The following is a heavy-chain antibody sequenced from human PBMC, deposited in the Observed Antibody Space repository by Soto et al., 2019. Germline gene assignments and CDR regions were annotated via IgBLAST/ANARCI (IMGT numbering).Heavy chain of an antibody. CDR1: GFTFSSYG. J-gene: IGHJ4*02. CDR2: IWYDGSNK. V-gene: IGHV3-33*01. CDR3: ARDPKGMGGYSSSSPFDY. Sequence: GGSLRLSCAASGFTFSSYGMHWVRQAPGKGLEWVAVIWYDGSNKYYADSVKGRFTISRDNSKNTLYLQMNSLRAEDTAVYYCARDPKGMGGYSSSSPFDYWGQGTLVTVSS. D-gene: IGHD6-6*01.